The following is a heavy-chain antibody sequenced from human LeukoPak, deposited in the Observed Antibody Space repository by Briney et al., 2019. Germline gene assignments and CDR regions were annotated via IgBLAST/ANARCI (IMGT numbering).Heavy chain of an antibody. CDR3: ARDSDYGSGSAFDY. D-gene: IGHD3-10*01. J-gene: IGHJ4*02. CDR1: GGSVNSGGYY. V-gene: IGHV4-31*03. CDR2: IYYSGST. Sequence: SETLSLTCTVSGGSVNSGGYYWSWIRQHPGKGLEWIGYIYYSGSTYYNPSLKSRVTISVDTSKNQFSLKLSSVTAADTAVYYCARDSDYGSGSAFDYWGQGTLVTVSS.